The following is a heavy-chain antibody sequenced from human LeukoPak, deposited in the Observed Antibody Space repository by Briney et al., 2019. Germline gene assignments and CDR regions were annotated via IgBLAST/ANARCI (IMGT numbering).Heavy chain of an antibody. D-gene: IGHD3-16*01. CDR1: GFTFSSYG. Sequence: GGSLRLSCAASGFTFSSYGMHWVRQAPAKGLEWVAVIWYDGSNKYYADSVKGPFTISRDNSENTLYLQMNRLRAEDTAVYYCARERGRTSVYDYWGQGTLVTVSS. V-gene: IGHV3-33*01. CDR3: ARERGRTSVYDY. J-gene: IGHJ4*02. CDR2: IWYDGSNK.